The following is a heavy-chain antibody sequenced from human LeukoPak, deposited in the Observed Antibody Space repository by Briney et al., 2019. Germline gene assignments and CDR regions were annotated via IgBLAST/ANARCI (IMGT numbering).Heavy chain of an antibody. CDR2: IDGGNGDT. J-gene: IGHJ4*02. CDR3: ARDQSRDIRVDFDC. Sequence: ASVKVSCKTSGYTFGKYAIHWVRQAPGQRFEWMGWIDGGNGDTRFSQKFQDRVSFTRDTFATTVCMEVTSLRSEDTAVYYCARDQSRDIRVDFDCWGQGTLVTVSS. D-gene: IGHD2-15*01. V-gene: IGHV1-3*01. CDR1: GYTFGKYA.